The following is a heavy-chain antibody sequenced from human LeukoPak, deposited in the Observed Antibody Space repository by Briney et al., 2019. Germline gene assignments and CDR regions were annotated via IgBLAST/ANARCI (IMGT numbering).Heavy chain of an antibody. CDR2: IYHSGST. CDR3: ARGGDYGAYYYGMDV. CDR1: GGSISSGGYS. J-gene: IGHJ6*02. Sequence: SETLSLTCAVSGGSISSGGYSWSWIRQPPGKGLEWIGCIYHSGSTYYNPSLKSRVTISVDRSKNQFSLKLSSVTAADTAVYYCARGGDYGAYYYGMDVWGQGTTITVSS. V-gene: IGHV4-30-2*01. D-gene: IGHD4-17*01.